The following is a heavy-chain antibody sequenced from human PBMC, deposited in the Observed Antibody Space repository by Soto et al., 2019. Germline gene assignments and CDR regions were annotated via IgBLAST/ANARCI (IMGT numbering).Heavy chain of an antibody. D-gene: IGHD3-10*01. CDR2: ISGSGGST. CDR3: AKALLWFGELLKGVDY. J-gene: IGHJ4*02. V-gene: IGHV3-23*01. Sequence: EVQLLESGGGLVQPGGSLRLPCAASGFTFSSYAMSWVRQAPGKGLEWVSAISGSGGSTYYADSVKGRFTISRDNSKNTLYLQMNSLRAEDTAVYYCAKALLWFGELLKGVDYWGQGTLVTVSS. CDR1: GFTFSSYA.